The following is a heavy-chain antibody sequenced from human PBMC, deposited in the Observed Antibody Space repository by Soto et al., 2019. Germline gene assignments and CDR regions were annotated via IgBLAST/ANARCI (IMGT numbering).Heavy chain of an antibody. D-gene: IGHD3-16*02. Sequence: SVKVSCKASGGTFSSYTISWVRQAPGQGLEWMGRIIPILGIANYAQKFQGRVTITADKSTSTAYMELSSLRSEDTAVYYCARDIVGSTVQNSDALDIWGQGTLVTASS. CDR3: ARDIVGSTVQNSDALDI. CDR2: IIPILGIA. V-gene: IGHV1-69*04. CDR1: GGTFSSYT. J-gene: IGHJ3*02.